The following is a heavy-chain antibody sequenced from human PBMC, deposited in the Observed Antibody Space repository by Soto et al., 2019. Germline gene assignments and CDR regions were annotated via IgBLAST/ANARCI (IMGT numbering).Heavy chain of an antibody. Sequence: GGSLRLSCAASGFTFSSYAMSWVRQVPGKGLEWVSAISGSGGSTYYADSVKGRFTISRDNSKNTLYLQMNSLRAEDTAVYYCAKDEGDIVVVVAATGLFDYWGQGTLVTVSS. D-gene: IGHD2-15*01. CDR1: GFTFSSYA. CDR2: ISGSGGST. CDR3: AKDEGDIVVVVAATGLFDY. V-gene: IGHV3-23*01. J-gene: IGHJ4*02.